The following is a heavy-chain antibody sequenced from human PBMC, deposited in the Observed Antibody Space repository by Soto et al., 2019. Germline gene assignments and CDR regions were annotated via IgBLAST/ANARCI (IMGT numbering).Heavy chain of an antibody. CDR1: GFTVSTNS. CDR3: ARERRSGTKDYQYYYGMDV. D-gene: IGHD2-2*01. CDR2: IYSGGRT. J-gene: IGHJ6*02. Sequence: EVQLVESGGGLVQPGGSLRLSCAASGFTVSTNSMCWVRQAPGKGLEWVSVIYSGGRTYYADSVKGRFTISRDNSKNTLYLHMNSLRAEDTAVYYCARERRSGTKDYQYYYGMDVWGQGTTVTVSS. V-gene: IGHV3-66*01.